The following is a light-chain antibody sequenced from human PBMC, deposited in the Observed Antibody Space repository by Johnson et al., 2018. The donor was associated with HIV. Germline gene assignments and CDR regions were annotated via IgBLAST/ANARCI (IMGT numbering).Light chain of an antibody. V-gene: IGLV1-51*01. CDR3: GTWDPSQSAALYV. CDR1: SSNIGNNY. J-gene: IGLJ1*01. Sequence: QAVLTQPPSVSAAPGQKVTISCSGSSSNIGNNYVSWYQQLPGTAPKLLIYDNNKRPSGIPDRFSGSKSGTSATLGISGLQTGDEADYFCGTWDPSQSAALYVFGPGTKVTVL. CDR2: DNN.